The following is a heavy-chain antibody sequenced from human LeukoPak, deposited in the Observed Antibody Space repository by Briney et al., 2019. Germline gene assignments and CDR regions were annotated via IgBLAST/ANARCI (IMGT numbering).Heavy chain of an antibody. J-gene: IGHJ4*02. CDR1: GFTFSSYS. V-gene: IGHV3-30*18. Sequence: PGGSLRLSCAASGFTFSSYSMNWVRQAPGKGLGWGAVISYEGSNKYYAGSVQGRFTISRDNPKNTLYLQMNSLRAEDTAVYYCAKGTYYYDSSGYKQLDYWGQGTLVTVSS. D-gene: IGHD3-22*01. CDR3: AKGTYYYDSSGYKQLDY. CDR2: ISYEGSNK.